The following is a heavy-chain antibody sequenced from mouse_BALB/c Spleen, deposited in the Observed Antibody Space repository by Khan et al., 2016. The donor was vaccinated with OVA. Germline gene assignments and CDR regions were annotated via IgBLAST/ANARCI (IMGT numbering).Heavy chain of an antibody. J-gene: IGHJ2*01. CDR3: ARLENK. CDR2: ICPGGST. CDR1: GFSLTSYG. V-gene: IGHV2-9*02. Sequence: QVQLKESGPGLVAPSPSLTITCTASGFSLTSYGIHWVRQPPGQGLEWLGVICPGGSTNYYSALMSRLSISKDNSKSQVFLKMNSLQTDDTAMYYCARLENKWGQGTTLTVSS.